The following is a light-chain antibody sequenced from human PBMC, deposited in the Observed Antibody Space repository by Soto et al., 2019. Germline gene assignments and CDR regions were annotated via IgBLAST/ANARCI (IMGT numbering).Light chain of an antibody. Sequence: QSALTQPASVSGSPGQSITISCTGTSGDVGGYDYVSWYQQHPGKAPKLMIYEVSNRPSGVSYRFSASKSGNTASLTISGLHAEDEADYYCSSYTSSSTLVFGSGTKLTVL. CDR2: EVS. CDR3: SSYTSSSTLV. J-gene: IGLJ1*01. CDR1: SGDVGGYDY. V-gene: IGLV2-14*01.